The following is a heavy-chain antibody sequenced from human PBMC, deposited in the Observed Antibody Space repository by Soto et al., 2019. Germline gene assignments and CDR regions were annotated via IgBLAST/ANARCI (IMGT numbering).Heavy chain of an antibody. D-gene: IGHD3-16*01. J-gene: IGHJ4*02. CDR1: GGSISSYY. CDR2: IYYSGST. CDR3: ARGFTVRGVMPDY. Sequence: SETLSLTCTVSGGSISSYYWSWIRQPPGKGLEWIGYIYYSGSTNYNPSLKSRVTISVDTSKNQFSLKLSSVTAADTAVYYCARGFTVRGVMPDYWGQGTLVTVSS. V-gene: IGHV4-59*01.